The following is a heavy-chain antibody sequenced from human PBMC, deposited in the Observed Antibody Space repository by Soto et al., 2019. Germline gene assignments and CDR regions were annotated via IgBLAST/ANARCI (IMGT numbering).Heavy chain of an antibody. CDR1: GFTFSSYG. CDR2: IWYDGSNK. Sequence: PGGSLRLSCAASGFTFSSYGMHWVRQAPGKGLEWVAVIWYDGSNKYYADSVKGRFTISRDNSKNTLYLQMNSLRAEDTAVYYCARTIKPVNWFDPWGQGTLVTVSS. CDR3: ARTIKPVNWFDP. J-gene: IGHJ5*02. V-gene: IGHV3-33*01.